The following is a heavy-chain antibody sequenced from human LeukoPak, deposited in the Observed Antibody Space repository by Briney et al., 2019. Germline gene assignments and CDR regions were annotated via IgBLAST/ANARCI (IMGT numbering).Heavy chain of an antibody. V-gene: IGHV1-69*05. Sequence: SVKVSCKASGGTFSSYAISWVRQAPGQGLEWMGGIIPIFGTANYAQKYHGRVTITTDESTSTAYMELSSLRYADTAVYYCASGGPHPYYYDSSGYYYLYWGQGTLVTVSS. CDR1: GGTFSSYA. J-gene: IGHJ4*02. CDR3: ASGGPHPYYYDSSGYYYLY. D-gene: IGHD3-22*01. CDR2: IIPIFGTA.